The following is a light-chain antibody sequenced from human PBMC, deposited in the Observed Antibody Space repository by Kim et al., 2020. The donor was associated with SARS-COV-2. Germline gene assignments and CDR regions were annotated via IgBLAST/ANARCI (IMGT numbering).Light chain of an antibody. CDR2: SDV. CDR1: TSNIGGNT. CDR3: AVWDDTLSVVL. J-gene: IGLJ2*01. V-gene: IGLV1-44*01. Sequence: GKRVAISCSGSTSNIGGNTVSWYQQLPRTAPKLLIYSDVHRPSGVPDRFSGSKSGTSASLAISGLQSEDEADYYCAVWDDTLSVVLFGGGTQLTVL.